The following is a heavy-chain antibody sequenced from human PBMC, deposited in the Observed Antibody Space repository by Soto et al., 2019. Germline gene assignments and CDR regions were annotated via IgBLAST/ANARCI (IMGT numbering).Heavy chain of an antibody. J-gene: IGHJ5*02. CDR1: GGSISSSNW. CDR2: IYHSGST. V-gene: IGHV4-4*02. D-gene: IGHD5-12*01. Sequence: PSETLSLTCAVSGGSISSSNWWSWVRQPPGKGLEWIGEIYHSGSTNYNPSLKSRVTISVDKSKNQFSLKLSSVTAADTAVYYCARRVFSITREGFDPWGQGTLVTVSS. CDR3: ARRVFSITREGFDP.